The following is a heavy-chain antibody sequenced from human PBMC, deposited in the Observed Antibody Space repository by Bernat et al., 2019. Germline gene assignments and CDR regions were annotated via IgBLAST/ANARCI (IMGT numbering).Heavy chain of an antibody. D-gene: IGHD3-22*01. CDR1: GFTFSDYY. V-gene: IGHV3-11*06. J-gene: IGHJ2*01. Sequence: QVQLVESGGGLVKPGGSLRLSCAASGFTFSDYYMSWIRQAPGKGLEWVSDISSSSTYTNNADSVKSRFTISRDNAKNSLYLQMNSLRDEDTAVYYCARDGNYYYDSSGLYWYFDLWGRGTLVTVSS. CDR3: ARDGNYYYDSSGLYWYFDL. CDR2: ISSSSTYT.